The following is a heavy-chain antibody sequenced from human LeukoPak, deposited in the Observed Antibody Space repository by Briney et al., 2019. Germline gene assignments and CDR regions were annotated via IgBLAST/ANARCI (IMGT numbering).Heavy chain of an antibody. J-gene: IGHJ4*02. CDR2: INPSGGST. V-gene: IGHV1-46*01. D-gene: IGHD3-10*01. CDR3: ARDRSVRGVIMGYFDY. Sequence: GASVKVSCKASGYTFTSYYMHWVRQAPGQGLEWMGIINPSGGSTSYAQKFQGRVTMTRDRSTSTVYMELSSLRSEDTAVYYCARDRSVRGVIMGYFDYWGQGTLVTVSS. CDR1: GYTFTSYY.